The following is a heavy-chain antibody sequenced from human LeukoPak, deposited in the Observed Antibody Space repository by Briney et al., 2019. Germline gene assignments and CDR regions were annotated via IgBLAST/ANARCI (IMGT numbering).Heavy chain of an antibody. V-gene: IGHV4-30-4*01. J-gene: IGHJ3*02. CDR2: IYYSGST. CDR1: GGSISSGDYY. CDR3: ARVRRGAFDI. Sequence: SQTLSLTCTVSGGSISSGDYYWSWVRQPPGKGLERIGYIYYSGSTYYNPSLKSRVTISLDTSKNQFSLKLTSVTAADTAVYSCARVRRGAFDIWGQGTMVTVSS.